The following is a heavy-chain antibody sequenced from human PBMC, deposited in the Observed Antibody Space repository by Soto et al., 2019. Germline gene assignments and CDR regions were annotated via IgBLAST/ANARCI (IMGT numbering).Heavy chain of an antibody. Sequence: EVQLLESGGDLVQPGGSLRLSCAASGFTFSSDAISWVRQAQGKGLELVSSITGSGCTTFYADSVKGRLTISRDNSQSKLYVQMDILRAEDTAVYYCAKELSQNMGCMEVWVQGTRVNVSS. D-gene: IGHD3-10*01. V-gene: IGHV3-23*01. CDR1: GFTFSSDA. J-gene: IGHJ6*02. CDR3: AKELSQNMGCMEV. CDR2: ITGSGCTT.